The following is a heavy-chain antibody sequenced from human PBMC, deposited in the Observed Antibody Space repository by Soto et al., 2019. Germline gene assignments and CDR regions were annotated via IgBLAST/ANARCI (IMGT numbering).Heavy chain of an antibody. V-gene: IGHV3-23*01. CDR1: GFTFSSYA. CDR2: ISGSGGST. D-gene: IGHD4-4*01. J-gene: IGHJ6*02. Sequence: PGGSLRLSCAASGFTFSSYAMSWVRQAPGKGLEWVSAISGSGGSTYYADSVKGRFTISRDNSKNTLYLQMNSLRAEDTAVYYCAKEPTILPTVTNPMDVWGQGTTVTVSS. CDR3: AKEPTILPTVTNPMDV.